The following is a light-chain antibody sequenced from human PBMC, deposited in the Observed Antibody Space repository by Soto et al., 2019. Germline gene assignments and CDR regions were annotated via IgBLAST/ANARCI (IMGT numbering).Light chain of an antibody. CDR3: PQSYSTPPFT. CDR2: AAS. J-gene: IGKJ3*01. CDR1: QSISSY. Sequence: DIQMTQSPSSLSASVGDRVTITCRASQSISSYLNWYQQKPGKAPKLLIYAASSLQSGVPSRFSGSGSGTDFTLTISSLQPEDFATYYCPQSYSTPPFTFGPGTKVDI. V-gene: IGKV1-39*01.